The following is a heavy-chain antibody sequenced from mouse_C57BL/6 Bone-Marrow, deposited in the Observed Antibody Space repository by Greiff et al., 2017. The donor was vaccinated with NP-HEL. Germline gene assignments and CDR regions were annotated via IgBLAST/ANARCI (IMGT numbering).Heavy chain of an antibody. Sequence: QVQLKQSGAELVKPGASVKISCKASGYAFSSYWMNWVKQRPGKGLEWIGQIYPGDGDTNYNGKFKGKATLTADKSSSTAYMQLSSLTSEDSAVYFCARGKVTTVVAPDYWGQGTTLTVSS. CDR3: ARGKVTTVVAPDY. D-gene: IGHD1-1*01. CDR1: GYAFSSYW. CDR2: IYPGDGDT. V-gene: IGHV1-80*01. J-gene: IGHJ2*01.